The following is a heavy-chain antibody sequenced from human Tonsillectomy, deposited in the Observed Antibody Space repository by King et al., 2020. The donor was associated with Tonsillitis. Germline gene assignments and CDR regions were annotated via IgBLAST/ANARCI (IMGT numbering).Heavy chain of an antibody. CDR3: ARDRSYDSSGYYFSDNWFDP. J-gene: IGHJ5*02. CDR2: IRSKGFGGTT. CDR1: GFTFGDYA. V-gene: IGHV3-49*03. D-gene: IGHD3-22*01. Sequence: VQLVESGRGLVQPGRSLRLSCTASGFTFGDYAMSWFSQAPGKGLEWVGFIRSKGFGGTTAYAASVKGRFTISRDDSKRSAYLQMNNLKIEDTAVYYCARDRSYDSSGYYFSDNWFDPWGQGTLVTVSS.